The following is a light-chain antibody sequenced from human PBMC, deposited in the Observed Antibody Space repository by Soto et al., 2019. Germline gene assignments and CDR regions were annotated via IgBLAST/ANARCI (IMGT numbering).Light chain of an antibody. CDR1: QRVNSN. V-gene: IGKV3-15*01. Sequence: EMVMTQSPAILSVSPGESATLSCRASQRVNSNYLAWYQPHPGQPPRLLIYGISTRATGIPARFSGSGSGTEFSLTISSLQSEDFAVYYCQQYSKWPITFGQGTRLEIK. J-gene: IGKJ5*01. CDR2: GIS. CDR3: QQYSKWPIT.